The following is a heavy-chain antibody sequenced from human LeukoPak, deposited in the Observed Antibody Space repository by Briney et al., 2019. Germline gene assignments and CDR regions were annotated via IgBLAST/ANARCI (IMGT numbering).Heavy chain of an antibody. CDR3: ARHGSGRKYFDPLDY. D-gene: IGHD1-26*01. CDR1: GFSFNEYA. Sequence: GGSLRLSCAAAGFSFNEYAMHWVRQAPGKGLEWVAVIWRDGSNKYYADSVKGRFTVSRDNPKNTLNLQMDSLRVEDTALYYCARHGSGRKYFDPLDYWGQGTLVTVSS. J-gene: IGHJ4*02. CDR2: IWRDGSNK. V-gene: IGHV3-33*08.